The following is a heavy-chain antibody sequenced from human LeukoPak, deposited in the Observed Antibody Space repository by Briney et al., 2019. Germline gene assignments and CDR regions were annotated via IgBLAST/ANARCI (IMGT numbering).Heavy chain of an antibody. CDR3: ASSDTAGDYYYYYGMDV. J-gene: IGHJ6*02. CDR1: GFTFGSHW. Sequence: GSLRLSCAASGFTFGSHWMHWVRQGPGKGLVWISRIKGDGSRTSYADSVKGRFTISRDNSKNTLYLQMNSLRAEDTAVYYCASSDTAGDYYYYYGMDVWGQGTTVTVSS. D-gene: IGHD5-18*01. V-gene: IGHV3-74*01. CDR2: IKGDGSRT.